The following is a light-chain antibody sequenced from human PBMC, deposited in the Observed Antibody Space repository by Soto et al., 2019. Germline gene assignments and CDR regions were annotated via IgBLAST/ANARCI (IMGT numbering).Light chain of an antibody. V-gene: IGLV2-14*03. CDR3: FSYASSSTRVI. CDR2: DVN. Sequence: QSALTQPASVSGSPGQSITISCTGTGSDVGGYNFVSWYQQHPGKAPKLMIYDVNIRPSGVSNRFSGSKSGNTASLTISGFQAEDEVDHYCFSYASSSTRVIFGRGTKLTVL. J-gene: IGLJ2*01. CDR1: GSDVGGYNF.